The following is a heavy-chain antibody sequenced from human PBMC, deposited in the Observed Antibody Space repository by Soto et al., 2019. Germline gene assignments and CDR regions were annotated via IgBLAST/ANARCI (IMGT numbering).Heavy chain of an antibody. V-gene: IGHV5-10-1*01. CDR1: GYSFTSYW. Sequence: PGESLKISCKGSGYSFTSYWISWVRQMPGKGLEWMGRIDPSDSYTNYSPSFQGHVTISADKSISTAYLQWSSLKASDTAMYYCARLLVPPRAYYYYYGMDVWGQGTTVTVSS. J-gene: IGHJ6*02. CDR2: IDPSDSYT. CDR3: ARLLVPPRAYYYYYGMDV.